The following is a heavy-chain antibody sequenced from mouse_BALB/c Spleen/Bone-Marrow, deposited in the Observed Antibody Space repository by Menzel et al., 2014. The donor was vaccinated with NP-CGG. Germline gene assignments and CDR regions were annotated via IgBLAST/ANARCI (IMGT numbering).Heavy chain of an antibody. J-gene: IGHJ4*01. CDR2: IWGDGST. CDR1: GFSLTGYG. D-gene: IGHD4-1*01. V-gene: IGHV2-6-7*01. Sequence: VQLQQSGPGLVAPSQSLSITCTVSGFSLTGYGVNWVRQPPGKGLEWLGMIWGDGSTDYNSALKSRLSISKDNSKSQVFLKMNSLQTDDTARYYCARTLGHYAMDYWVKEPQSPSPQ. CDR3: ARTLGHYAMDY.